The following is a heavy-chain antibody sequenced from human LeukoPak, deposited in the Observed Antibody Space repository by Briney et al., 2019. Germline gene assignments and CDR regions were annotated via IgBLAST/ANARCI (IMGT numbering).Heavy chain of an antibody. V-gene: IGHV1-46*01. CDR3: ARDTYYYDSSGYPFDY. D-gene: IGHD3-22*01. CDR1: GYTFTSYY. CDR2: INPSGGST. Sequence: GASVKVSCKASGYTFTSYYMRWVRQAPGQGLEWMGIINPSGGSTSYAQKFQGRVTMTRDTSTSTVYMELSSLRSEDTAVYYCARDTYYYDSSGYPFDYWGQGTLVTVSS. J-gene: IGHJ4*02.